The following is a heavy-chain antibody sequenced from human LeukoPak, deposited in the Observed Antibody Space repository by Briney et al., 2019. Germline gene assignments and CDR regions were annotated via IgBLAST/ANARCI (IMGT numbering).Heavy chain of an antibody. CDR1: GFTFSSYA. CDR3: AKGSVHGVRGVIIED. CDR2: ISGSGGST. J-gene: IGHJ4*02. Sequence: GGSLTLSCAASGFTFSSYAMRWLRQAPGQGLEWVSAISGSGGSTYYADSVKGRFTISRDNSKNTLYLQMNSLRAEDTAVYYCAKGSVHGVRGVIIEDWGQGTLVTVSS. V-gene: IGHV3-23*01. D-gene: IGHD3-10*01.